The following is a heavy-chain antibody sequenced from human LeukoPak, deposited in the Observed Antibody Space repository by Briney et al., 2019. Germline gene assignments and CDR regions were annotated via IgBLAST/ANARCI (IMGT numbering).Heavy chain of an antibody. CDR3: ARAYYYDSSGYYSRAFDI. Sequence: SFXXXYWSWVRQXPGKGLEWIGEINHTASTNYHPSLNTPLTISLHTSNHPFSLKLTSVTAADTAVYYCARAYYYDSSGYYSRAFDIWGQGTMVTVSS. D-gene: IGHD3-22*01. CDR1: SFXXXY. CDR2: INHTAST. V-gene: IGHV4-34*13. J-gene: IGHJ3*02.